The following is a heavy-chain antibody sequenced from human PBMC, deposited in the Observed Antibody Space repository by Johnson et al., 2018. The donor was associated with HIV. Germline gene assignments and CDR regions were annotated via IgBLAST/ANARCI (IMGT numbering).Heavy chain of an antibody. D-gene: IGHD3-10*01. V-gene: IGHV3-33*06. CDR3: AKSPMVRGSEGAFDI. Sequence: QVQLVESGGGVVQPGRYLRLSCAASGFTFSSYGMHWVRQAPGKGLEWVAVIWYDGSNKYYADSVKGRFTISRDNSKNTLYLQMNSLRAEDTAVYYCAKSPMVRGSEGAFDIWGQGRMVTVSS. J-gene: IGHJ3*02. CDR2: IWYDGSNK. CDR1: GFTFSSYG.